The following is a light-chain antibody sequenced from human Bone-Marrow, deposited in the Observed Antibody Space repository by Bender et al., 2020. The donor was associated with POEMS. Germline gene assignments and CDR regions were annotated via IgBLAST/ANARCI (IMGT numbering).Light chain of an antibody. CDR3: CSYAGSSTFEGV. CDR2: DVT. CDR1: TSDVGDHDY. Sequence: QSALTQPASVSGSPGQSITISCTGTTSDVGDHDYVSWYQQHPGKAPRLMIYDVTNRPSGVSDRFSGSKSGNTASLTISGLQAEDEADYYCCSYAGSSTFEGVFGGGTKLTVL. J-gene: IGLJ3*02. V-gene: IGLV2-14*03.